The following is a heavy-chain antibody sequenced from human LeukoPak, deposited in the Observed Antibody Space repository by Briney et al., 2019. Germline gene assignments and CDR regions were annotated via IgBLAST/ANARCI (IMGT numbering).Heavy chain of an antibody. CDR2: INPNSGGT. CDR1: GYTFTGYY. D-gene: IGHD6-19*01. J-gene: IGHJ4*02. CDR3: ATKQWLVPEADY. V-gene: IGHV1-2*02. Sequence: VASVKVSCKASGYTFTGYYMHWVRQAPGQGLAWMGWINPNSGGTNYAQKFQGRVTMTRDTSISTAYMELSRLRSDDTAVYYCATKQWLVPEADYWGQGTLVTVSS.